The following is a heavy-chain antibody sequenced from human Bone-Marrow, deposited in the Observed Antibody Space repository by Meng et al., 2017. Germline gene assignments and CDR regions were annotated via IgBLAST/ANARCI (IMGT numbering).Heavy chain of an antibody. J-gene: IGHJ4*02. CDR2: IGGSGTI. Sequence: EGQVVESGGGLVQPWGSLRLSGAASGFSFSSYAMSWVRQAPGKGLEWVSLIGGSGTIHYADSVKGRVTISRDNSKNTVYLEMNSLRVEDTAVYYCAKDDSSGYGPDYWGQGTLVTVSS. CDR3: AKDDSSGYGPDY. D-gene: IGHD5-18*01. V-gene: IGHV3-23*04. CDR1: GFSFSSYA.